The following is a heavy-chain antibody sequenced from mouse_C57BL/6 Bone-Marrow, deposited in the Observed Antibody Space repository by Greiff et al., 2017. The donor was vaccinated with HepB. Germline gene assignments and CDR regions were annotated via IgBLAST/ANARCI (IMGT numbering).Heavy chain of an antibody. CDR2: INPNNGGT. CDR3: ARSYCDY. CDR1: GYTFTDYY. Sequence: EVQLQQSGPELVKPGASVKISCKASGYTFTDYYMNWVKQSHGKSLEWIGDINPNNGGTSYNQKFKGKATLTVDKSSSTAYMELRSLTSEDSAVYYCARSYCDYWGQGTTLTVSS. V-gene: IGHV1-26*01. J-gene: IGHJ2*01.